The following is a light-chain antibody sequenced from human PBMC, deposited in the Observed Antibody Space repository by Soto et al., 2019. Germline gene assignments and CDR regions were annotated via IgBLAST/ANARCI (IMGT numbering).Light chain of an antibody. V-gene: IGKV3-20*01. CDR3: QQYGASPFT. J-gene: IGKJ3*01. CDR2: GAS. Sequence: VVLTQSPATLSLSPGGRATLSCRASRHVYINALAWYQQKPGRTPTLLIFGASTRATDIPDRFSGTGSGTDFSLTINGVEPEDSAVYYCQQYGASPFTFGPGTRVEI. CDR1: RHVYINA.